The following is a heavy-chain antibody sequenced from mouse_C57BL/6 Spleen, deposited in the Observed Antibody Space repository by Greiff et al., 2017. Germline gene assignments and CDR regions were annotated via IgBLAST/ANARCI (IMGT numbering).Heavy chain of an antibody. V-gene: IGHV2-5*01. CDR3: AKNRGTTAPYAMDY. D-gene: IGHD1-2*01. CDR2: IWRGGST. J-gene: IGHJ4*01. Sequence: VKLMESGPGLVQPSQSLSITCTVSGFSLTSSGVHWVRQSPGKGLEWLGVIWRGGSTDYNAAFMSRLSITKDNSKSQVFFKMNSLQADDTAIYYCAKNRGTTAPYAMDYWGKGTSVTVSS. CDR1: GFSLTSSG.